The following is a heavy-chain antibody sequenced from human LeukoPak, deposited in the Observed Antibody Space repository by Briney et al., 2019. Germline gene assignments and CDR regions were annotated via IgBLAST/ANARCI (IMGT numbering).Heavy chain of an antibody. CDR2: VYFTGTN. D-gene: IGHD2-2*01. Sequence: SETLSLTCIVSGGSIRNSSYYWGWIRQPPGKGLEWIGSVYFTGTNYYNPSLKRRVTISVDTSRNQFSLKLRSVTAADTAVYYCASHNVVVPAAIGWFDPWGQGTLVTVSS. V-gene: IGHV4-39*01. CDR1: GGSIRNSSYY. J-gene: IGHJ5*02. CDR3: ASHNVVVPAAIGWFDP.